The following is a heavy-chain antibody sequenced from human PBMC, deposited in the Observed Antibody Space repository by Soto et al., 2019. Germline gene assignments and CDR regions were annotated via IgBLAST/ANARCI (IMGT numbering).Heavy chain of an antibody. J-gene: IGHJ4*02. CDR1: GYSFSSYW. D-gene: IGHD1-26*01. CDR3: VRGQVDTRLFDY. Sequence: GESLKISCKGSGYSFSSYWIGWVRQMSGEGLEWMGIIYPSDSDTRYSPSFQGQVTISADKSIYTAYLQWSSLKASDTAMYYCVRGQVDTRLFDYRGQGPQVTLSS. V-gene: IGHV5-51*01. CDR2: IYPSDSDT.